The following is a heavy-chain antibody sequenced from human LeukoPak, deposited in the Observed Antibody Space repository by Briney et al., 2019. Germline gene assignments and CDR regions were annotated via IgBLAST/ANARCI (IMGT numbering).Heavy chain of an antibody. J-gene: IGHJ4*02. CDR1: GFTFSSYA. D-gene: IGHD4-17*01. Sequence: GGSLRLSCAASGFTFSSYAMNWVRQAPGKGLEWVSAVSGGYGSTYYADSVKGRFTISRDNSKNTLYLQMNSLRAEDTAVYYCAKGVYGDFVSDYWGQGTWSPSPQ. V-gene: IGHV3-23*01. CDR2: VSGGYGST. CDR3: AKGVYGDFVSDY.